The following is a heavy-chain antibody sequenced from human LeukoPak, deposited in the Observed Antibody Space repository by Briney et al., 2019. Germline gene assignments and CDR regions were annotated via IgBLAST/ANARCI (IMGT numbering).Heavy chain of an antibody. CDR3: ASDLSGGYDYMDV. J-gene: IGHJ6*03. CDR1: RYTFTSYY. V-gene: IGHV1-46*01. Sequence: ASVKVSCKASRYTFTSYYMHWVRQAPGRGLEWMGIINPSGGSTSYAQKFQGRVTISVDTSKNQFSLKLSSVTAADTAVYYCASDLSGGYDYMDVWGKGTTVTISS. CDR2: INPSGGST. D-gene: IGHD3-9*01.